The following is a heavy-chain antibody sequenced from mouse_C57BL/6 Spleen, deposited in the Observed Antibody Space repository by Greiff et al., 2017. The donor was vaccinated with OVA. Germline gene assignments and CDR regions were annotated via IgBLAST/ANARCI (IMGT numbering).Heavy chain of an antibody. CDR3: ARGELRFPWFAY. V-gene: IGHV14-2*01. D-gene: IGHD1-1*01. CDR2: IAPEDGET. J-gene: IGHJ3*01. CDR1: GFNIKDYY. Sequence: VQLKQSGAELVKPGASVKLSCTASGFNIKDYYMHWVKQRTEQGLEWIGRIAPEDGETKYAPKFQGKATITADTSSNTAYLQRSSLTSEDTAVDYCARGELRFPWFAYWGQGTLVTVSA.